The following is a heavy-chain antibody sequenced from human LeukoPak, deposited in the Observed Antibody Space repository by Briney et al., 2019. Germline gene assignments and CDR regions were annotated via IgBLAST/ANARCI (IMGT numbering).Heavy chain of an antibody. CDR3: AREESSSSGYYFDY. CDR1: GFTFSSYS. V-gene: IGHV3-21*01. Sequence: GGSLRLSCAASGFTFSSYSMNWVRQAPGKGLEWVSSISSNSNIYYADSVKGRFPISRDNAKNSLYLQMNSLRAEDTAVYYCAREESSSSGYYFDYWGQGALVTVSS. J-gene: IGHJ4*02. D-gene: IGHD6-6*01. CDR2: ISSNSNI.